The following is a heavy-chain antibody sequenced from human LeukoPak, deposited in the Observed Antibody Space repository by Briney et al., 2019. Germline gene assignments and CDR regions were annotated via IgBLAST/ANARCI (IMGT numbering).Heavy chain of an antibody. V-gene: IGHV3-21*01. Sequence: PGGSLRLSCAASGFTFSSYSMNWVRQARGRGRVWVSPISSSSSYIYYADSVKGRFTISRDNAKNSLYLQMNSLRAEDTAVYYCARTLVPAAMSNNWFDPWGQGTLVTVSS. D-gene: IGHD2-2*01. J-gene: IGHJ5*02. CDR3: ARTLVPAAMSNNWFDP. CDR1: GFTFSSYS. CDR2: ISSSSSYI.